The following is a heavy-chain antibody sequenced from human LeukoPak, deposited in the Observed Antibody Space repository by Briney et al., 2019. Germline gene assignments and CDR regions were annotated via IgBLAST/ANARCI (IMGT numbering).Heavy chain of an antibody. CDR2: IRSKSYSGTT. J-gene: IGHJ4*02. CDR3: TRVIRLSGGRYYFDY. D-gene: IGHD3-9*01. Sequence: PGGSLRLSCAASGFTFSSYAMSWVRQAPGKGLEWVAFIRSKSYSGTTEHAASVKGRFTISRDDSKSIAYLQMNSLNTDDTAVYYCTRVIRLSGGRYYFDYWGQGTPVTVSS. CDR1: GFTFSSYA. V-gene: IGHV3-49*04.